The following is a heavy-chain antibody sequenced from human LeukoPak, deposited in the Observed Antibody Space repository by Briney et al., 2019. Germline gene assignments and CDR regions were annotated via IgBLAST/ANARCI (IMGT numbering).Heavy chain of an antibody. CDR1: GGSISSSSYY. D-gene: IGHD3-3*01. V-gene: IGHV4-39*01. Sequence: SETLSLTCTVSGGSISSSSYYWGWIRQPPGKGLEWIGSIYYSGSTYYNPSLKSRVTISVDTSKNQFSLKLSSATAADTAVYYCARVLGNFWSGYPFDYWGQGTLVTVSS. J-gene: IGHJ4*02. CDR3: ARVLGNFWSGYPFDY. CDR2: IYYSGST.